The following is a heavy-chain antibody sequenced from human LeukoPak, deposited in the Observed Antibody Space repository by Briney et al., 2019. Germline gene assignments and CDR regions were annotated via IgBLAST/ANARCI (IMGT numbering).Heavy chain of an antibody. CDR1: GFRFSYSA. J-gene: IGHJ4*02. Sequence: PGGSLRLSCTASGFRFSYSAMYWVRQGPGKGLEWVAVISYDGSKRYYADSVKGRFTISRDNAKNTLSLHMNSLRAEDTSLYYCAKDRAAEVVTTFDSWGQGTLVTVSS. V-gene: IGHV3-30*04. CDR3: AKDRAAEVVTTFDS. D-gene: IGHD5-12*01. CDR2: ISYDGSKR.